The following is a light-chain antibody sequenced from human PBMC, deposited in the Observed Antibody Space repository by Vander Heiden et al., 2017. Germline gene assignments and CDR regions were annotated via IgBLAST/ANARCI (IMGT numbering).Light chain of an antibody. CDR3: QTWATAIGV. V-gene: IGLV4-69*01. CDR2: VKGDGSH. J-gene: IGLJ3*02. CDR1: SGHSNYV. Sequence: QPVLTQSPSASASLGASVKLTCTLDSGHSNYVIAWHQQQPGKGPRYLMQVKGDGSHIKGDGIPDRFSGSSSGAERYLTISSLQSEDESDYYCQTWATAIGVFGGGTKLTVL.